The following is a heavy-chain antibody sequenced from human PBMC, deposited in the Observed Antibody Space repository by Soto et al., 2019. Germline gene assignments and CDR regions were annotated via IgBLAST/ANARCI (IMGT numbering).Heavy chain of an antibody. D-gene: IGHD3-10*01. CDR2: IYYSGST. CDR1: GGTVSSGDDY. Sequence: TLGLSCTVSGGTVSSGDDYWSWLLQRPGKGVEWVGYIYYSGSTYYNPSLKSRVTISVDTSKNQFSLKLSSVTAADTAVYYCARAGYYGSGSISSYYYYGMDVWGQGTTVTVSS. V-gene: IGHV4-30-4*08. CDR3: ARAGYYGSGSISSYYYYGMDV. J-gene: IGHJ6*02.